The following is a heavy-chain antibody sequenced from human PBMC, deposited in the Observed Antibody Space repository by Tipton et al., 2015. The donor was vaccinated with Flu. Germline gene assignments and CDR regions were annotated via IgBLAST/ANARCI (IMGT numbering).Heavy chain of an antibody. D-gene: IGHD5-12*01. CDR2: ISTSGST. CDR3: ARDLRGYSGYTGGDAFDM. V-gene: IGHV4-4*07. J-gene: IGHJ3*02. CDR1: GGSISSSH. Sequence: TLSLTCTVSGGSISSSHWSWIRQPAGKGLEWIGRISTSGSTNYNASLESRVTMSRDTSKNHFSLRLSSATAADTALYYCARDLRGYSGYTGGDAFDMWGQGIMVTVSS.